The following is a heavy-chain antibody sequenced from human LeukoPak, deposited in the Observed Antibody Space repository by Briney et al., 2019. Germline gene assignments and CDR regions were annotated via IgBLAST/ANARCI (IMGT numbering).Heavy chain of an antibody. D-gene: IGHD3-22*01. CDR3: ARTYYYDSSGYNLYYYYYMDV. CDR1: GGSISTYY. V-gene: IGHV4-59*01. CDR2: IYYSGST. J-gene: IGHJ6*03. Sequence: SETLSLTCTVSGGSISTYYWSWIRQPPGKGLEWIGYIYYSGSTNYNPSLKSRVTISVDTSKNQFSLKLSSVTAADTAVYYCARTYYYDSSGYNLYYYYYMDVWGKGTTVTVSS.